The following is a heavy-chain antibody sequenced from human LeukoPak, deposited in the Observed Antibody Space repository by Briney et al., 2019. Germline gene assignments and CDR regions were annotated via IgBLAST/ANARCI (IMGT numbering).Heavy chain of an antibody. CDR1: GYTLTELS. CDR3: ATAAGGYYYDSSGYQFDY. Sequence: ASVKVSCKVSGYTLTELSMHWVRQAPGKGLEWMGGFDPEDGETIYAQKFQGRVTMTEDTSTDTAYMELSSLRSEDTAVYYCATAAGGYYYDSSGYQFDYWGQGTLVTVSS. CDR2: FDPEDGET. D-gene: IGHD3-22*01. V-gene: IGHV1-24*01. J-gene: IGHJ4*02.